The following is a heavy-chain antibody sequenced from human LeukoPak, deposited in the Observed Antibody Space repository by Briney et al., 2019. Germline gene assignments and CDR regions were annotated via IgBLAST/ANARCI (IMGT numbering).Heavy chain of an antibody. D-gene: IGHD3-3*01. CDR3: ARDSSGYDFWSGYYTWPKGDAFDI. CDR2: ISSGSTI. V-gene: IGHV3-48*01. CDR1: GFTFSSYS. J-gene: IGHJ3*02. Sequence: GGSLRLSCAASGFTFSSYSMNWVRQAPGKGLEWVSYISSGSTIYYADSVKGRFTFSRDNAKNSLYLQMNSLRAEDTAVYYCARDSSGYDFWSGYYTWPKGDAFDIWGQGTMVTVSS.